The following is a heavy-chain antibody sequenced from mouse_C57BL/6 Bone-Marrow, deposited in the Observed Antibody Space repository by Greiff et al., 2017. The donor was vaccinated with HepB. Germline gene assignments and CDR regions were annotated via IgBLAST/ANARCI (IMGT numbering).Heavy chain of an antibody. J-gene: IGHJ2*01. CDR3: ARSYGSIQYYFDY. D-gene: IGHD1-1*01. CDR2: IYPGDGDT. CDR1: GYAFSSSW. V-gene: IGHV1-82*01. Sequence: QVQLQQSGPELVKPGASVKISCKASGYAFSSSWMNWVKQRPGKGLEWIGRIYPGDGDTNYNEKFKGKATLTADKSSSTAYMELRSLTSEDSAVYFCARSYGSIQYYFDYWGQGTTLTVSS.